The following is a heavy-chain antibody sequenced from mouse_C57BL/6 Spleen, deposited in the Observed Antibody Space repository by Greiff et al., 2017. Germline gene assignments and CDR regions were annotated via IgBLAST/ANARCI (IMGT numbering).Heavy chain of an antibody. CDR3: ARWTLLRYFDY. CDR2: INPNNGGT. V-gene: IGHV1-26*01. D-gene: IGHD1-1*01. Sequence: VQLQQSGPELVKPGASVKISCKASGYTFTDYYMNWVKQSHGKSLEWIGDINPNNGGTSYNQKFKGKATLTVDKSSSTAYMELRSLTSEDSAVYYCARWTLLRYFDYWGQGTLVTVSA. J-gene: IGHJ3*01. CDR1: GYTFTDYY.